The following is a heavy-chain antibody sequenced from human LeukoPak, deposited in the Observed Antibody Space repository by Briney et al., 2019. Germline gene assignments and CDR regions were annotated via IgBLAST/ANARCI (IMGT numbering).Heavy chain of an antibody. D-gene: IGHD3-9*01. CDR1: GGSISSSS. Sequence: PSETLSLTCTVSGGSISSSSYYWGWIRQPPGKGLEWVSSISSSSSNIYYADSVKGRFTISRDNAKNSLYLQMNSLRAEDTAVYYCARAGIERIQDYDISNWFDPWGQGTLVTVSS. CDR3: ARAGIERIQDYDISNWFDP. CDR2: ISSSSSNI. V-gene: IGHV3-21*01. J-gene: IGHJ5*02.